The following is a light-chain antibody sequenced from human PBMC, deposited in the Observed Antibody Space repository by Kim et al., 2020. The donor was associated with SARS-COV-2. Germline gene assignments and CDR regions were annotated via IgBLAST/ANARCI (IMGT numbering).Light chain of an antibody. Sequence: LSPGESATLSCRASQSVSSYLALYQQKPGQAPRLLIYDASNRATGIPARFSGSGSGTDFTLTISSLEPEDFAVYYCQQRSNWPGYTFGQGTKLEI. V-gene: IGKV3-11*01. CDR1: QSVSSY. J-gene: IGKJ2*01. CDR3: QQRSNWPGYT. CDR2: DAS.